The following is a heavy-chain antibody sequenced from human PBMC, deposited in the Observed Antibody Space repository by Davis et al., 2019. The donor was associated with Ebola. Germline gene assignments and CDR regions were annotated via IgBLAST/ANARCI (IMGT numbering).Heavy chain of an antibody. J-gene: IGHJ4*02. D-gene: IGHD3-10*01. CDR3: ATRPRSETYYGVFDY. Sequence: MPSETLSLTCTVSGDSITSSSYYWAWIRQPPGKGLEWIANIHHSGTTFYNPSLKSRVTISVDTSKNQFSLKLSSVTAADTAVYYCATRPRSETYYGVFDYWGQGTLVTVSS. V-gene: IGHV4-39*07. CDR2: IHHSGTT. CDR1: GDSITSSSYY.